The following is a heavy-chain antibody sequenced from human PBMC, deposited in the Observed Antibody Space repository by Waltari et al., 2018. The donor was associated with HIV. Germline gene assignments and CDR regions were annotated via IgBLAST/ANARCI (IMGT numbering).Heavy chain of an antibody. J-gene: IGHJ2*01. D-gene: IGHD4-17*01. V-gene: IGHV4-38-2*02. CDR2: IHHSGNT. CDR3: AGTLDYGGNSHFYFDL. CDR1: GYSIRSTYY. Sequence: QVQLQESGPGLGKPSETLSLTCTVSGYSIRSTYYWAWIRQPPGKGLEWNGNIHHSGNTYYNPSLKSRVTIAVDTSKNQFSLNLTSLTAADTALYFCAGTLDYGGNSHFYFDLWGRGALVTVSS.